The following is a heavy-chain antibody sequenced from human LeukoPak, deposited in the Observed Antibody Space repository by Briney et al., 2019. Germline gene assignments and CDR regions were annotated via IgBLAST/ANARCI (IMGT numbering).Heavy chain of an antibody. CDR1: GGSISNYY. CDR2: IYYSGST. J-gene: IGHJ4*02. Sequence: SSETLSLTCTVSGGSISNYYWSWIRQPPGKGLEWIGYIYYSGSTNYNPSLKSRVTISLDTSKNQFSLKLSSVTAADTAVYYCARASRGSWIDYWGQGTLVTVSS. V-gene: IGHV4-59*01. D-gene: IGHD1-26*01. CDR3: ARASRGSWIDY.